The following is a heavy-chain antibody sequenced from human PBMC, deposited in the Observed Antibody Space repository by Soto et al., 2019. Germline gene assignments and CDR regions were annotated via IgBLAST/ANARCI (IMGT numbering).Heavy chain of an antibody. Sequence: SETLSLTCTVSGVSISSYYWSWIRQPPGKGLEWIGYIYYSGSTNYNPSLKSRVTISVDTSKNQFSLKLSSVTAADTAVYYCARDRGILTPMDVWGQGTTVTVSS. CDR1: GVSISSYY. CDR2: IYYSGST. J-gene: IGHJ6*02. CDR3: ARDRGILTPMDV. D-gene: IGHD3-9*01. V-gene: IGHV4-59*01.